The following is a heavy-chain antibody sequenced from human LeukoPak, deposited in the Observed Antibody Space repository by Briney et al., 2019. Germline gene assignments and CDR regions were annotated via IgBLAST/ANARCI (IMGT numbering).Heavy chain of an antibody. CDR2: INPSGGST. CDR1: GYTFTSYY. CDR3: ARQIRRSGHKGAFDI. V-gene: IGHV1-46*01. Sequence: ASVKVSCKASGYTFTSYYMHWVRQAPGQGLEWMGIINPSGGSTSYAQKFQGRVTMTRDTSTSTVYMELSSLRSEDTAVYYCARQIRRSGHKGAFDIWGQGTMLTVSS. D-gene: IGHD3-10*01. J-gene: IGHJ3*02.